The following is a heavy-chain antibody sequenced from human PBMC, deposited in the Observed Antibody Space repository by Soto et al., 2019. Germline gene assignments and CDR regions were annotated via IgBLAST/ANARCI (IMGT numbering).Heavy chain of an antibody. Sequence: ASVKVSCKASGYTFTSYGISWVRQAPGQGLEWMGWISAYNGNTNYAQKLQGRVTMTTDTSTSTAYMELRSLRSDDTAVYYCASINYCSSTSCYAGPGDYWGQGTLVTVSS. V-gene: IGHV1-18*01. CDR3: ASINYCSSTSCYAGPGDY. CDR1: GYTFTSYG. D-gene: IGHD2-2*01. J-gene: IGHJ4*02. CDR2: ISAYNGNT.